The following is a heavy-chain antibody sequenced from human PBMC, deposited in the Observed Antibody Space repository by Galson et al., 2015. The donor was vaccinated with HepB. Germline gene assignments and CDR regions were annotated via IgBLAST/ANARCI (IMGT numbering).Heavy chain of an antibody. CDR2: IVVGSGNT. D-gene: IGHD3-10*01. V-gene: IGHV1-58*01. CDR3: AAEGRFGELFPFDY. J-gene: IGHJ4*02. CDR1: GFTFTSSA. Sequence: SVKVSCKASGFTFTSSAVQWVRQARGQRLEWIGWIVVGSGNTNYAQKFQERVTITRGMSTSTAYMELSSLRSEDTAVYYCAAEGRFGELFPFDYWGQGTLVTVSS.